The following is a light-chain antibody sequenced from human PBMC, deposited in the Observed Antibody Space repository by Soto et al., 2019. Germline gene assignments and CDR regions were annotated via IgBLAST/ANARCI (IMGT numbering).Light chain of an antibody. V-gene: IGKV3-20*01. CDR1: QSVSSN. Sequence: IVMTQSPATLSVSPGERATLCCRPSQSVSSNLAWYQQKPGQAPRLLIYGASSRAIGIPDRFSGSVSGSDFILTINRLEPEDFAVYYCQQYGSSPRITFGQGTRLEIK. J-gene: IGKJ5*01. CDR3: QQYGSSPRIT. CDR2: GAS.